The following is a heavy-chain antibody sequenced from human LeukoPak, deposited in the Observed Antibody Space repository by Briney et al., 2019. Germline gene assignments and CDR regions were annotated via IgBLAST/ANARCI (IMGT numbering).Heavy chain of an antibody. Sequence: GGSLRLSCAASGFTFSSYAMHWVRQAPGKGLEWVAVISYDGSNKYYADSVKGRFTISRDNSKNTRYLQMNSLRAEDTAVYYCASYYDFWSGYYTYYFDYWGQGTLVTVSS. CDR3: ASYYDFWSGYYTYYFDY. J-gene: IGHJ4*02. D-gene: IGHD3-3*01. V-gene: IGHV3-30*04. CDR2: ISYDGSNK. CDR1: GFTFSSYA.